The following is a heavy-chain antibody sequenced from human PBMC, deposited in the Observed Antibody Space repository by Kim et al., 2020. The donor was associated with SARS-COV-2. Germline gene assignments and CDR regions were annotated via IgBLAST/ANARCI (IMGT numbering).Heavy chain of an antibody. J-gene: IGHJ4*02. Sequence: RYSPSLKSRLTTTKDTSKNQVVLTMTNMDPVDTATYYCAHRFGSGWYFDYWGQGTLVTVSS. V-gene: IGHV2-5*01. D-gene: IGHD6-19*01. CDR3: AHRFGSGWYFDY.